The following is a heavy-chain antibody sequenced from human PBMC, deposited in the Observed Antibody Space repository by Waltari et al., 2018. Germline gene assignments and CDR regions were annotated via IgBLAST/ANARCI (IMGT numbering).Heavy chain of an antibody. J-gene: IGHJ4*02. CDR2: STNKATSYTT. CDR3: VRGKKGFDY. V-gene: IGHV3-72*01. CDR1: GFTFSDHY. Sequence: EVQLVESGGGLVQPGGSLRLSCVISGFTFSDHYMDWVRQTPGMGLEWVVRSTNKATSYTTIYAASVKGRFSVSRNDSKNSLYLQMDSLKTEDTAVYYCVRGKKGFDYWGQGALVIVSS.